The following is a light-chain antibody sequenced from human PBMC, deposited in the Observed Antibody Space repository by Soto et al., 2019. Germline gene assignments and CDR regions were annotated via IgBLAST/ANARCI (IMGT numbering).Light chain of an antibody. V-gene: IGLV1-51*02. CDR3: GSWDSSLSAVV. CDR2: ENN. Sequence: QSVLTQPPSVSAAPGQRVTISCSGSSSNIGNNYVSWYQQLPRTAPKLLIYENNKRPSGIPDRFSGSKSGTSATLTITVLQSGDEADYYCGSWDSSLSAVVFGGGTKLTVL. J-gene: IGLJ2*01. CDR1: SSNIGNNY.